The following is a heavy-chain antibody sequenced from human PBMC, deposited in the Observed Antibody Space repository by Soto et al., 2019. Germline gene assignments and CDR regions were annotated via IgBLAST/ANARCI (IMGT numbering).Heavy chain of an antibody. CDR3: ARLYSPGYYYYGMDV. Sequence: SETLSLTCAVYGGSFSGYYWSWIRQPPGKGLEWIGEINHSGSTNYNPSLKSRVTISVDTSKNQFSLKLSSVTAADTAMYYCARLYSPGYYYYGMDVWGQGTTVTVSS. CDR1: GGSFSGYY. CDR2: INHSGST. D-gene: IGHD2-15*01. V-gene: IGHV4-34*01. J-gene: IGHJ6*02.